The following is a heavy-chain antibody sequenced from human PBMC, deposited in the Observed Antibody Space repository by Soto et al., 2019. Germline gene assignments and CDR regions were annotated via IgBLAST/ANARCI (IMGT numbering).Heavy chain of an antibody. D-gene: IGHD6-6*01. CDR2: IDDSGVST. CDR1: GFTFSTYA. Sequence: EVQLLESGGGLVQPGGSLRLSCEASGFTFSTYAMSWVRQAPGKGLEWVSGIDDSGVSTYYADSVKGRVTISRDNSKNTLYLQMGSLRAEDTAVYYWVKGQSSSWSQTGGMDVWGQGTTVTVSS. CDR3: VKGQSSSWSQTGGMDV. J-gene: IGHJ6*02. V-gene: IGHV3-23*01.